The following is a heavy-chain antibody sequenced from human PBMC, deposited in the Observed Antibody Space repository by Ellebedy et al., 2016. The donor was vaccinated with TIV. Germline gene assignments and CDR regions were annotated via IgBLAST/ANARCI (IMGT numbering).Heavy chain of an antibody. D-gene: IGHD3-22*01. Sequence: AASVKVSCKASGGTFINYAINWVRQAPGQGLEWMGRIIPILGMTNYAQKFQGRVTISSDRSTSTAYMVLSSLRSEDTAVYYCAKWSLDYYDRNGYYSPLDSWGQGTPVTVSS. J-gene: IGHJ4*02. CDR2: IIPILGMT. CDR3: AKWSLDYYDRNGYYSPLDS. V-gene: IGHV1-69*04. CDR1: GGTFINYA.